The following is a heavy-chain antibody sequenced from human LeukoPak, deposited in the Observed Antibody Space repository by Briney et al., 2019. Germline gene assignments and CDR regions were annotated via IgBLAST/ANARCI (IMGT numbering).Heavy chain of an antibody. CDR1: GGSISSSSYY. Sequence: SETLSLTCIVSGGSISSSSYYWGWIRQPPGKGLEWIGRIYASGSTNYNPSLKSRVTMSLDTSKNQFSLNLSSVTAADTAVYYCARKALPGNWFDPWGQGTLVTVSS. CDR3: ARKALPGNWFDP. J-gene: IGHJ5*02. V-gene: IGHV4-61*05. CDR2: IYASGST.